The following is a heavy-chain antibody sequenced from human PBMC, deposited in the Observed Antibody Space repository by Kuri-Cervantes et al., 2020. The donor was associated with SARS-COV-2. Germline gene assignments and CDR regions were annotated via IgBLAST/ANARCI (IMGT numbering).Heavy chain of an antibody. V-gene: IGHV3-30*18. CDR1: GFTFSSYG. CDR3: AKTYYDSSGLH. J-gene: IGHJ4*02. Sequence: GESLKISCAASGFTFSSYGMHWVRQAPGKGLEWVAVISYDGSNKYYADSVKGRFTISRDNSKNTLYLQMNSLRAEDTAVYYCAKTYYDSSGLHWGQGTLVTCYS. D-gene: IGHD3-22*01. CDR2: ISYDGSNK.